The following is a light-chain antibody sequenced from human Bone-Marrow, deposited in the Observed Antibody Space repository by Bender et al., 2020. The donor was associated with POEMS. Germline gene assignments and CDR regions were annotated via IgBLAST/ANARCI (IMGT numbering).Light chain of an antibody. V-gene: IGLV2-14*01. Sequence: QSALTQPASVAGSPGQSSSISSAGTSSDVGGYNYVSWFQQHPGKAPKLMIYDVSSRPSGVSNRFSASKSGNTASLTISGLLAEDEADYYCCSYAGPTTEVFGGGTKLTVL. CDR3: CSYAGPTTEV. J-gene: IGLJ3*02. CDR2: DVS. CDR1: SSDVGGYNY.